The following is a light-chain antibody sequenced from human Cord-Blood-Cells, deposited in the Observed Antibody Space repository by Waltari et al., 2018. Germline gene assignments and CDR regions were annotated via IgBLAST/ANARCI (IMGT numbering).Light chain of an antibody. J-gene: IGKJ2*01. Sequence: DIQMTQSPSSLSASVGDRVPITCRASQSISSYLNWYQQKPGKAPKLLIYAASSLQSGVPSRFSGSGSGTDFTLTISSLQPEDFATYYCQQSYSTPVHFGQGTKLEIK. V-gene: IGKV1-39*01. CDR3: QQSYSTPVH. CDR1: QSISSY. CDR2: AAS.